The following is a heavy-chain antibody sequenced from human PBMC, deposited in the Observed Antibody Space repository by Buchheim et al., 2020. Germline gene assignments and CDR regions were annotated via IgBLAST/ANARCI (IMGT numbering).Heavy chain of an antibody. J-gene: IGHJ4*02. CDR3: ARDWRPITIFGVVISH. CDR1: QFTFDSYG. Sequence: QVQLLESGGGVVQPGRSLRLSCEASQFTFDSYGMHWVRQAPGKGLEWVAVIWYDGSEKYYADSVKGRFNISRDNSNNTLYLKMNSLRVEDTAVYYCARDWRPITIFGVVISHWGQGTL. CDR2: IWYDGSEK. D-gene: IGHD3-3*01. V-gene: IGHV3-33*01.